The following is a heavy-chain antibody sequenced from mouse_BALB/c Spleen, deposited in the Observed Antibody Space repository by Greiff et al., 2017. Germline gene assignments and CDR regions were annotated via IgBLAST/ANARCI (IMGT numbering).Heavy chain of an antibody. Sequence: ESGAELVKPGASVKMSCKASGYTFTSYWMHWVKQRPGQGLEWIGVIDPSDSYTSYNQKFKGKATLTVDTSSSTAYMQLSSLTSEDSAVYYCTRRGTARYYAMDYWGQGTSVTVSS. V-gene: IGHV1S127*01. CDR2: IDPSDSYT. D-gene: IGHD1-2*01. CDR1: GYTFTSYW. J-gene: IGHJ4*01. CDR3: TRRGTARYYAMDY.